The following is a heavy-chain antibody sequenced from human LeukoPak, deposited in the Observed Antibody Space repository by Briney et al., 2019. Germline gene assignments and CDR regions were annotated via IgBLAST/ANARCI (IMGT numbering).Heavy chain of an antibody. CDR1: GDSVSRSDSY. Sequence: SETLSLTCSVSGDSVSRSDSYWDWIRQPPGKGLEWIGTIYYSGRTYYSPSLKSRVTMSVDPSNNQFSLNLRSVTAADTALYYCARRRYYDGSGYLEWGQGTLLSISS. V-gene: IGHV4-39*01. D-gene: IGHD3-22*01. CDR2: IYYSGRT. J-gene: IGHJ1*01. CDR3: ARRRYYDGSGYLE.